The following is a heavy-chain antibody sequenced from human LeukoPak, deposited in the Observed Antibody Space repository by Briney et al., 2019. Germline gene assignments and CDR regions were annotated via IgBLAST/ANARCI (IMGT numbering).Heavy chain of an antibody. D-gene: IGHD2-2*01. CDR1: GGSISSGGYY. J-gene: IGHJ5*02. Sequence: SETLSLTCTVSGGSISSGGYYWSWIRQHPGKGLEWIGYIYYSGSTYYNPSLKSRVTISVDTSKNQFSLKLSSVTAADTAVYYCAREVVPAAMGNWFDPWGQGTLVTVSS. CDR2: IYYSGST. V-gene: IGHV4-31*03. CDR3: AREVVPAAMGNWFDP.